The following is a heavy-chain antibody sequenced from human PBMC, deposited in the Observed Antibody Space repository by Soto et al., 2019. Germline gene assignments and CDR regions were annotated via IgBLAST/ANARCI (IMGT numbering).Heavy chain of an antibody. CDR2: IRFDGSNE. CDR1: GGIFHGYG. Sequence: ESGGGVVQPGTSLRLSCAVPGGIFHGYGMHWVRQAPGKGLEWVAIIRFDGSNEEYADSVKGRFTISRDNSKNTLYLQMNTLGAEDTAVYYCARAGIGGTVFRGDLDYWGRGTVVTVSS. CDR3: ARAGIGGTVFRGDLDY. V-gene: IGHV3-33*01. J-gene: IGHJ4*02. D-gene: IGHD1-7*01.